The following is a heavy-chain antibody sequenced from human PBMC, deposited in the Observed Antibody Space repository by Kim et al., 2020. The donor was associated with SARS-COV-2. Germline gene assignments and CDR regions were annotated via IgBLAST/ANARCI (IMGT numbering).Heavy chain of an antibody. D-gene: IGHD6-13*01. CDR3: ARGRRIAAAGTWFY. Sequence: SETLSLTCAVYGGSFSGYYWSWIRQPPGKGLEWIGEINHSGSTNYNPSLKSRVTISVDTSKNQFSLKLSSVTAADTAVYYCARGRRIAAAGTWFYWGQGTLVTVSS. J-gene: IGHJ4*02. V-gene: IGHV4-34*01. CDR1: GGSFSGYY. CDR2: INHSGST.